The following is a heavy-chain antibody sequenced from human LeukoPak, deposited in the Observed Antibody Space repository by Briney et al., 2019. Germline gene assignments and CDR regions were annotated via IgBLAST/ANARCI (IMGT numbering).Heavy chain of an antibody. CDR1: GFTFSSYG. D-gene: IGHD3-10*01. V-gene: IGHV3-30*02. CDR2: IRYDGSNK. J-gene: IGHJ4*02. CDR3: AKDGPKFGETPYYFDY. Sequence: PGGSLRLSCAASGFTFSSYGMHWVRQAPGKGLEWVAFIRYDGSNKYYADSVKGRFTISRDNSKNTLYLQMNSLRAEDTAVYYCAKDGPKFGETPYYFDYWGQGTLVTVSS.